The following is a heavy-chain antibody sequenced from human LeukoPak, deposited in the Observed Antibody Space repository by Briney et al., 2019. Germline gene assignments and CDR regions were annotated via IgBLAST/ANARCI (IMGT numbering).Heavy chain of an antibody. CDR3: ARTRIQYYDFWSGQPDNWFDP. J-gene: IGHJ5*02. V-gene: IGHV1-8*03. D-gene: IGHD3-3*01. CDR2: MNPNSGNT. Sequence: ASVKVSCMASGYTFTSYDINWVRQATGQGLEWMGWMNPNSGNTGYAQKFQGRVTITRNTSISTAYMELSSLRSEDTAVYYCARTRIQYYDFWSGQPDNWFDPWGQGTLVTVSS. CDR1: GYTFTSYD.